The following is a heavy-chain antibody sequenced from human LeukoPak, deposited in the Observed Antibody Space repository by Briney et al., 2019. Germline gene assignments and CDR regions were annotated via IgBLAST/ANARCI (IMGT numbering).Heavy chain of an antibody. CDR2: IYHSGST. V-gene: IGHV4-30-2*01. CDR3: ARTSRGYTYNLDY. CDR1: GVSISSGGYS. D-gene: IGHD5-18*01. J-gene: IGHJ4*02. Sequence: SETLSLTCAVSGVSISSGGYSWSWIRQPPGKGLEWIGYIYHSGSTYYNPSLKSRVTISVDTSKNQFSLKLSSVTAADTAVYYCARTSRGYTYNLDYWGQGTLVTVSS.